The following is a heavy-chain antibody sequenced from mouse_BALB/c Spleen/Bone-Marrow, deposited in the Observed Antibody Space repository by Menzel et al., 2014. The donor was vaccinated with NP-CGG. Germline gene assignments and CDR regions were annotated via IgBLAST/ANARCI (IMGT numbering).Heavy chain of an antibody. CDR1: GYTFTDYA. Sequence: QVQLQQSGPELVRPGVSVKISCKGSGYTFTDYAMHWVKQSHAKSLEWIGVISTYYGNTNYNQKFKGKATMTVDKSSSTAYMELARLTSEDSAIYYCARESAYYGYLDYWGQGTTLTVSP. V-gene: IGHV1-67*01. CDR2: ISTYYGNT. D-gene: IGHD1-1*01. J-gene: IGHJ2*01. CDR3: ARESAYYGYLDY.